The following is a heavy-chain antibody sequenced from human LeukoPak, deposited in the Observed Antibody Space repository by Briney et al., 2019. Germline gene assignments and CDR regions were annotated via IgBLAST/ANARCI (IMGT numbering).Heavy chain of an antibody. CDR3: AKMARSTIFGVVIILRSYFDY. Sequence: GGSLRLSCAASGFTFSSYAMSWVRQAPGKGLEWVSAISGIGGSTYYADSVKGRFTISRDNSKNTLYLQMNSLRAEDTAVYYCAKMARSTIFGVVIILRSYFDYWGQGTLVTVSS. D-gene: IGHD3-3*01. CDR2: ISGIGGST. J-gene: IGHJ4*02. V-gene: IGHV3-23*01. CDR1: GFTFSSYA.